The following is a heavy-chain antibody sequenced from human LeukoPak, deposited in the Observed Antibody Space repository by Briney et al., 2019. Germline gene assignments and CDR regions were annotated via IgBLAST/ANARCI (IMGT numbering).Heavy chain of an antibody. J-gene: IGHJ6*03. CDR3: ARIPYGDYTHYYMDV. Sequence: SETLSLTCTVSGGSISSYYWSWIRQPPGKGLEWIGYIYYSGSTNYNPSLKSRVTISVDTSKNQFSLKLSSVTAADTAVYYCARIPYGDYTHYYMDVWGKGTTVTISS. V-gene: IGHV4-59*01. CDR1: GGSISSYY. CDR2: IYYSGST. D-gene: IGHD4-17*01.